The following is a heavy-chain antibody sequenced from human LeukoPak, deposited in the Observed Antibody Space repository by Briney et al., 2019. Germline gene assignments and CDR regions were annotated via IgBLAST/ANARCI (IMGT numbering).Heavy chain of an antibody. V-gene: IGHV1-2*02. J-gene: IGHJ4*02. CDR2: INPNSGGT. CDR3: ARAGDYGDYLD. Sequence: ASVKVSCKASGYTFTNYGISWVRQAPGQGLEWMGWINPNSGGTNYAQKFQGRVTMTRDTSISTAYMELSRLRSDDTAVYYCARAGDYGDYLDWGQGTLVTVSS. CDR1: GYTFTNYG. D-gene: IGHD4-17*01.